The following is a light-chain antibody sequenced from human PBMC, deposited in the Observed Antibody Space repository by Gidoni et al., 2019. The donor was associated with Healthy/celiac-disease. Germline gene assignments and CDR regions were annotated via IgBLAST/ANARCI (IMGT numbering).Light chain of an antibody. CDR1: QSVSSSY. Sequence: EIVLTQSPGTLSLSPGERATLPCRARQSVSSSYLAWYQQKPGQAPRLLIYGASSRATGIPDRFSGSVSGTDFTLTISVLEPEDFAVYYCQQYGSSPPITFGQGTRLEIK. CDR2: GAS. V-gene: IGKV3-20*01. J-gene: IGKJ5*01. CDR3: QQYGSSPPIT.